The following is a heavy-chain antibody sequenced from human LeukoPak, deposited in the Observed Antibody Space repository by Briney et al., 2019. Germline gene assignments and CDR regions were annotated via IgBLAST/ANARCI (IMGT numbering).Heavy chain of an antibody. CDR3: ARQYCSGGSCYHIPLDY. J-gene: IGHJ4*02. CDR1: GGTFSSYT. CDR2: IIPILGIA. Sequence: SVKVSCKASGGTFSSYTVSWVRQAPGQGLEWMGRIIPILGIANYAQKFQGRVTITADKSTSTAYMELSSLRSEDTAVYYCARQYCSGGSCYHIPLDYWGQGTLVTVSS. V-gene: IGHV1-69*02. D-gene: IGHD2-15*01.